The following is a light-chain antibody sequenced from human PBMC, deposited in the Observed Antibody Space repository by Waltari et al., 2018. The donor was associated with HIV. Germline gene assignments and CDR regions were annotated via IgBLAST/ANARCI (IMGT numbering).Light chain of an antibody. CDR1: QSVSSN. J-gene: IGKJ2*01. CDR2: GAS. V-gene: IGKV3-15*01. Sequence: ELVMTQSPATLSVSPGERATLSCRASQSVSSNLAWYQHKPGQAPRLLIYGASTRATGIPARFSGSGSGTEFTLTISSLQSEDFAVYYCQQYNDWPRTFGQGTKLEIK. CDR3: QQYNDWPRT.